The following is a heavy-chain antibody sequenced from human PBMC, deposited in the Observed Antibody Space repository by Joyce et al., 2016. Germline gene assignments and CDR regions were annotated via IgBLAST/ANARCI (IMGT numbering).Heavy chain of an antibody. CDR1: GGTFISNA. CDR2: IIPMFGSG. CDR3: AANEGDQQMGRLWYGMDV. V-gene: IGHV1-69*01. J-gene: IGHJ6*02. D-gene: IGHD6-13*01. Sequence: QVQLVQSGAEVKKPGSSVKVSCSVSGGTFISNAISWVRQAPGRGLEWRGGIIPMFGSGHCPQDYDGRVNITADESARTVFLEVSRLRGDDTATYFCAANEGDQQMGRLWYGMDVWGQGTAVTVSS.